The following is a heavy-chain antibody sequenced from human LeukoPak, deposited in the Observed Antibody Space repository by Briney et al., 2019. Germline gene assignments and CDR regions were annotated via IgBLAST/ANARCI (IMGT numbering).Heavy chain of an antibody. CDR3: AKEGRYSYGSYWYFDL. CDR1: GFTFSSYG. Sequence: PGGSLRLSCAASGFTFSSYGMHWVRQAPGKGLEWVAVISYDGSNKYYADSVKGRFTISRDNSKNTLYLQMNNLRAEDTAVYYCAKEGRYSYGSYWYFDLWGRGTLDTVSS. D-gene: IGHD5-18*01. V-gene: IGHV3-30*18. CDR2: ISYDGSNK. J-gene: IGHJ2*01.